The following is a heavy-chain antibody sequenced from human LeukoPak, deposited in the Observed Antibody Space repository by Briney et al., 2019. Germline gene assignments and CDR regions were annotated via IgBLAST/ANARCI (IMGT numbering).Heavy chain of an antibody. CDR3: ARGFVLGAAKNYFDY. J-gene: IGHJ4*02. Sequence: PGGSLRLSCIGSGFTFTNYALHWVRQAPGKGLEWVAVISYDGTNKYYADSVKGRFTISRDNSKNTLSLQMNSLRAEDTALYYCARGFVLGAAKNYFDYWGQGALVTVSS. CDR1: GFTFTNYA. CDR2: ISYDGTNK. D-gene: IGHD2-21*02. V-gene: IGHV3-30-3*01.